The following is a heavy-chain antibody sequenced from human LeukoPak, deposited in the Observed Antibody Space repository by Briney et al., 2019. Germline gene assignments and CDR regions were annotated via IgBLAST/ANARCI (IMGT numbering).Heavy chain of an antibody. CDR2: IYHSGST. CDR1: GYSISSGYY. V-gene: IGHV4-38-2*01. CDR3: ARYLGYGDYNWFDP. Sequence: PSETLSLTCAVSGYSISSGYYWGRIRQPPGQGLVWIGSIYHSGSTYYNPSLKSRVTISVDTSKNQFSLKLSSVTAADTAVYYCARYLGYGDYNWFDPWGQGTLVTVSS. D-gene: IGHD4-17*01. J-gene: IGHJ5*02.